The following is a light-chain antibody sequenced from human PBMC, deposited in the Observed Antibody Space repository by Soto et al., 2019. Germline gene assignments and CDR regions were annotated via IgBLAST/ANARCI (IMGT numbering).Light chain of an antibody. V-gene: IGKV1-9*01. CDR1: EGISTY. Sequence: DLQLTQSPSLLSASVGDSVFVTCRASEGISTYLAWYQQKPGRGPKLLVYEASKLQSGVPSRFRGGGSGTEFSLTISSLQPEDVATYYCQQLNAYPFTFGGGTKVEIK. CDR3: QQLNAYPFT. J-gene: IGKJ4*01. CDR2: EAS.